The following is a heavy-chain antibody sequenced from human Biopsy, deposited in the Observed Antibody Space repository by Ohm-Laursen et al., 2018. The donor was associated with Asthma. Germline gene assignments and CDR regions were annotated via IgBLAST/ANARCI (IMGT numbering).Heavy chain of an antibody. Sequence: SSVKVSCKAPGGTLSNFAISWVRQAPGQGLEWLGGIMTVFGTTNCAQKFQGRVTITADESTSTAYVEVTSLRSEDTAIYYCARCQVGYSSGWSLLLKKIYYSGMDVWGQGTAVTVSS. CDR3: ARCQVGYSSGWSLLLKKIYYSGMDV. CDR1: GGTLSNFA. D-gene: IGHD6-19*01. CDR2: IMTVFGTT. V-gene: IGHV1-69*01. J-gene: IGHJ6*02.